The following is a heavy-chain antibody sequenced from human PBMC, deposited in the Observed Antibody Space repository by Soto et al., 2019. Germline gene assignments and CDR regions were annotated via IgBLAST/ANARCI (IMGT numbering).Heavy chain of an antibody. J-gene: IGHJ3*02. CDR3: ARVGYAVTTGGAFDI. CDR2: IYSDGST. D-gene: IGHD4-17*01. V-gene: IGHV3-53*01. Sequence: EVQLVESGGGLIQPGGSLRLSCAASGFTVSRNYMSWVRQAPGKGLDWVSVIYSDGSTYYADSVKGRFTISRDNSKNRLYLQMNSLRAEDTAVYYCARVGYAVTTGGAFDIWGQGTKVTVSS. CDR1: GFTVSRNY.